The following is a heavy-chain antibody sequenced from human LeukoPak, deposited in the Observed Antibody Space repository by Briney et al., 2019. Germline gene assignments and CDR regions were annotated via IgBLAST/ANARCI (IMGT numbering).Heavy chain of an antibody. CDR3: ARGKIMITFGGLPREDYYYYMDV. D-gene: IGHD3-16*01. V-gene: IGHV1-24*01. J-gene: IGHJ6*03. CDR1: GYTFTSYG. Sequence: ASVKVSCKASGYTFTSYGISWVRQAPGKGLEWMGGFDPEDGETIYAQKFQGRVTMTEDTSTDTAYMELSSLRSEDTAVYYCARGKIMITFGGLPREDYYYYMDVWGKGTTVTVSS. CDR2: FDPEDGET.